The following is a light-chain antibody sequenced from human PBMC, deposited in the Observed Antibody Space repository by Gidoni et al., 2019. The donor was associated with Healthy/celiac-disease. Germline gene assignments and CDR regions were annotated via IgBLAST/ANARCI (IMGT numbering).Light chain of an antibody. Sequence: EIVLPQSPGTLSLSPGERATLSCRASQSVSSSYLAWYQQKPGQAPRLLIYGASSRATGIPDRFSGSGSGTDFTLTSSRLEPEDFAVYYCQQYGSSLITFGQGTRLEIK. CDR2: GAS. CDR1: QSVSSSY. V-gene: IGKV3-20*01. J-gene: IGKJ5*01. CDR3: QQYGSSLIT.